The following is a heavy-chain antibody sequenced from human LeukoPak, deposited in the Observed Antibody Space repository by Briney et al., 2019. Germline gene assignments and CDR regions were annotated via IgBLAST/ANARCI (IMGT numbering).Heavy chain of an antibody. D-gene: IGHD3-16*01. V-gene: IGHV3-21*01. CDR1: GFSFVSAW. CDR3: AREVILGPNIDY. CDR2: ISSSSYI. J-gene: IGHJ4*02. Sequence: GGSLRLSCAASGFSFVSAWMTWVRQAPGKGLEWVSSISSSSYIYYADSVKGRFTISRDNAKNSLYLQMNGLRAEDTAVYYCAREVILGPNIDYWGQGTLVTVSS.